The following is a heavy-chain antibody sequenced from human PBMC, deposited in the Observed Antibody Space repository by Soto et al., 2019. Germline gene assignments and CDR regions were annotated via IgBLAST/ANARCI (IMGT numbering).Heavy chain of an antibody. CDR1: GFTFSSYA. V-gene: IGHV3-30-3*01. J-gene: IGHJ5*02. D-gene: IGHD2-15*01. CDR2: ISYDGSNK. Sequence: ESGGGVVQPGRSLRLSCAASGFTFSSYAMHWVRQAPGKGLEWVAVISYDGSNKYYADSVKGRFTISRDNSKNTLYLQMNSLRAEDTAVYYCARDKRIYGRKGWFDPWGQGTLVTVSS. CDR3: ARDKRIYGRKGWFDP.